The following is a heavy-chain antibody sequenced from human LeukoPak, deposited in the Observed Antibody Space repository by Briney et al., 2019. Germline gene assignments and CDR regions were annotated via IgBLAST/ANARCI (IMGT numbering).Heavy chain of an antibody. D-gene: IGHD2-2*01. Sequence: GGSLRLSCAASGFTFSSYGMHWVRQAPGKGLEWVAVISYDGSNKYYADSVKGRFTISGDNSKNTLYLQMNSLRAEDTAVYYCAKDLVADYCSSTSCHSPFDYWGQGTLVTVSS. CDR2: ISYDGSNK. CDR3: AKDLVADYCSSTSCHSPFDY. CDR1: GFTFSSYG. J-gene: IGHJ4*02. V-gene: IGHV3-30*18.